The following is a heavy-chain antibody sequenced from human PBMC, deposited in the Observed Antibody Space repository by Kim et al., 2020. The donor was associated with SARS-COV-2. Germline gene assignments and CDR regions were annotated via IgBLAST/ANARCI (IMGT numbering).Heavy chain of an antibody. CDR2: IKSKTDGGTT. V-gene: IGHV3-15*01. CDR1: GFTFSNAW. CDR3: TTDLLSANYGDLDYFDY. Sequence: GGSLRLSCAASGFTFSNAWMSWVRQAPGKGLEWVGRIKSKTDGGTTDYAAPVKGRFTISRDDSKNTLYLQMNSLKTEDTAVYYCTTDLLSANYGDLDYFDYWGQGTLVTVSS. J-gene: IGHJ4*02. D-gene: IGHD4-17*01.